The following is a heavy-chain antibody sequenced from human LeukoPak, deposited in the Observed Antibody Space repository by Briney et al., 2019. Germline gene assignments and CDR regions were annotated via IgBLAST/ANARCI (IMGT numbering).Heavy chain of an antibody. CDR3: AGTIFEEPY. CDR2: IYYSGST. D-gene: IGHD3-3*01. V-gene: IGHV4-39*01. J-gene: IGHJ4*02. Sequence: TSETLSLTCTVSGGSISSSSYYWGWIRQPPGKGLEWIGSIYYSGSTYYNPSLKSRVTISVDTSKNQFSLKLSSVTAADTAVYYCAGTIFEEPYWGQGTLVTVSS. CDR1: GGSISSSSYY.